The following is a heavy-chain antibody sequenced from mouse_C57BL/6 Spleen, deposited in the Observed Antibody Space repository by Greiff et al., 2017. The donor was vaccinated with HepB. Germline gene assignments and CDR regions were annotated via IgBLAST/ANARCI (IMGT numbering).Heavy chain of an antibody. D-gene: IGHD2-3*01. CDR3: AREASYDGYYVGWFAY. Sequence: QVQLQQSGAELAKPGASVKLSCKASGYTFTSYWMHWVKQRPGQGLEWIGYINPSSGYTKYNQKFKDKATLTADKSSSTAYMQLSSLTYEDSAVYYCAREASYDGYYVGWFAYWGQGTLVTVSA. CDR1: GYTFTSYW. CDR2: INPSSGYT. J-gene: IGHJ3*01. V-gene: IGHV1-7*01.